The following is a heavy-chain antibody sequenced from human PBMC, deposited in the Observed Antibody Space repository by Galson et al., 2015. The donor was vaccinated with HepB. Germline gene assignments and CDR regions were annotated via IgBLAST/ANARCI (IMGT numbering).Heavy chain of an antibody. CDR1: GFTFSSYS. D-gene: IGHD6-19*01. CDR2: ISSSSSYI. CDR3: ARGAGPRDAFDI. V-gene: IGHV3-21*01. J-gene: IGHJ3*02. Sequence: SLRLSCAASGFTFSSYSMNWVRQAPGKGLEWVSSISSSSSYIYYADSVKGRFTISRDNSKNTLYLQTNSLRAEDTAVYYCARGAGPRDAFDIWGQGTMVTVSS.